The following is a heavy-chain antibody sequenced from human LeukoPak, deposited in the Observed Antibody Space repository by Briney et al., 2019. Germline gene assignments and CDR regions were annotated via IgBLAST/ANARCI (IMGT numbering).Heavy chain of an antibody. CDR2: IRNDGSNK. J-gene: IGHJ4*02. D-gene: IGHD1-7*01. Sequence: GGSLRLSCAASGFTFSSYGMHWVRQAPGKGLEWVAFIRNDGSNKYYADSVKGRFTIPRDNSKNTLYLQMNSLRAEDTAVYYCARSKVELRADYWGQGTLVTVSS. CDR1: GFTFSSYG. V-gene: IGHV3-30*02. CDR3: ARSKVELRADY.